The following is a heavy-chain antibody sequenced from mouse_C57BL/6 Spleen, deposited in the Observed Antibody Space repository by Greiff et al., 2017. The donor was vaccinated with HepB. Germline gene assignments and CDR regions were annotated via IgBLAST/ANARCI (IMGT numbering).Heavy chain of an antibody. J-gene: IGHJ2*01. CDR3: ANQNDCDY. V-gene: IGHV14-2*01. D-gene: IGHD6-1*01. CDR2: IDPEDGET. Sequence: VQLQQSGAELVKPGASVKFSCTASGFNIKDYYMHWVKQRTEQGLEWIGRIDPEDGETKYSLKFQGKATITADTSSNTAYLQLSSLTSKDTAVYYCANQNDCDYWGQGTTLTVTS. CDR1: GFNIKDYY.